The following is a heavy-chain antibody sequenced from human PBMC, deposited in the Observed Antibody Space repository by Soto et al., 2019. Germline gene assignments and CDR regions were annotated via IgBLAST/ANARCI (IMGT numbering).Heavy chain of an antibody. V-gene: IGHV3-48*02. Sequence: PERCLRLSCVPSAFSLISSSMSWARRAPREALEWVSYICNNGCGIRDSDSVKGRFTIPRDNAKNSLSLQMNRLRDEDTALYYCVIVFASNTFNLWGQGTVVTVSS. CDR2: ICNNGCGI. CDR1: AFSLISSS. CDR3: VIVFASNTFNL. D-gene: IGHD3-3*01. J-gene: IGHJ3*01.